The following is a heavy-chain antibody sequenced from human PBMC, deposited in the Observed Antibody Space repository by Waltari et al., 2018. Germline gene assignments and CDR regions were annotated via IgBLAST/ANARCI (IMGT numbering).Heavy chain of an antibody. Sequence: EVQLVESGGGLIQPGGSLRLSCAASGFTVSSNYMTWVRQAPGKGLEWVSIIYSGGTTYYADSVKGRSAISTDNSKNTLYLQMNSLRVEDTAVYYCARDRTRVGGMDVWGQGTTVTVSS. V-gene: IGHV3-53*01. D-gene: IGHD4-17*01. CDR2: IYSGGTT. J-gene: IGHJ6*02. CDR1: GFTVSSNY. CDR3: ARDRTRVGGMDV.